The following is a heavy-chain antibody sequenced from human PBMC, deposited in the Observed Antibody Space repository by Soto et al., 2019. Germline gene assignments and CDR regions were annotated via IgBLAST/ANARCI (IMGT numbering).Heavy chain of an antibody. D-gene: IGHD2-2*01. CDR3: ARWAVVVVPAAPLLDYGMDV. CDR1: GYSFTSYW. CDR2: IYPGDSDT. J-gene: IGHJ6*02. Sequence: GESLKISCKGSGYSFTSYWIGWVRQMPGKGLEWMGIIYPGDSDTRYNPSFQGQVTISADKSISTAYLQWSSLKASDTAMYYCARWAVVVVPAAPLLDYGMDVWGQGTTVTVSS. V-gene: IGHV5-51*01.